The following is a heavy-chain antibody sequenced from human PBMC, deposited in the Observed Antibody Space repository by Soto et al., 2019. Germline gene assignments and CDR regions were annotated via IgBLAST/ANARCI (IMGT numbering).Heavy chain of an antibody. Sequence: ASVKVSCKASGYTFTGHYIHWVRQAPGQGPEWMGWINPDSGGTNYAQRFQGRATMTRDTSISTAYMELSSLRSDDTAVYYCAVSRDCSGGYCFTNSLYYFDSWGQGTLVTVSS. CDR1: GYTFTGHY. CDR2: INPDSGGT. CDR3: AVSRDCSGGYCFTNSLYYFDS. V-gene: IGHV1-2*02. J-gene: IGHJ4*02. D-gene: IGHD2-15*01.